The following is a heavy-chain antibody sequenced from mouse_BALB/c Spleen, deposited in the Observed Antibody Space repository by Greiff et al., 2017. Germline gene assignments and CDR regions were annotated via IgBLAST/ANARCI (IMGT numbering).Heavy chain of an antibody. D-gene: IGHD3-3*01. CDR3: ASLGGLYYAMDY. Sequence: EVKVVESGGGLVQPGGSLKLSCAASGFTFSSYGMSWVRQTPDKRLELVATINSNGGSTYYPDNVKGQFTISRDNAKNTLYLQMSSLKSEDTAMYYCASLGGLYYAMDYWGQGTSVTVSS. CDR1: GFTFSSYG. J-gene: IGHJ4*01. CDR2: INSNGGST. V-gene: IGHV5-6-3*01.